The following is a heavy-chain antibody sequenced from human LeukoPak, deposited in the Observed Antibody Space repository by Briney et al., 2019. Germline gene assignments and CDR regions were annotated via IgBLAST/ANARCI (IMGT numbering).Heavy chain of an antibody. D-gene: IGHD6-19*01. CDR3: AKVPSSGWSWYWFDP. V-gene: IGHV3-23*01. J-gene: IGHJ5*02. Sequence: GGSLRLPCAASGFTFSSYAMSWVRQAPGKGLEWVSAISGSGGSTYYADSVKGRFTISRDNSKNTLYLQMNSLRAEDTAVYYCAKVPSSGWSWYWFDPWGQGTLVTVSS. CDR1: GFTFSSYA. CDR2: ISGSGGST.